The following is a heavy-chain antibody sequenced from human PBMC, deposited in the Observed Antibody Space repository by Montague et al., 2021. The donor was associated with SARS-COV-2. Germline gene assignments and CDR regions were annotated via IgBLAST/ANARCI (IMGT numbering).Heavy chain of an antibody. J-gene: IGHJ6*02. CDR3: ARDGADYSFAYYHEMDV. CDR1: GASFRTYY. CDR2: LYTSGST. Sequence: SETLSLTCTVSGASFRTYYWSWIRQSAGQKLEWMGRLYTSGSTYYNPSFKSRVTMSLDTSRNLFSLNLSSMTAADTAVYYCARDGADYSFAYYHEMDVWGQGIAVTVSS. D-gene: IGHD5-12*01. V-gene: IGHV4-4*07.